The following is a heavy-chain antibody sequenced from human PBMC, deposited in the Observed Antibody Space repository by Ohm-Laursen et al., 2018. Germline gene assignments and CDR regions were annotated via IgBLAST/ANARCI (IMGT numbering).Heavy chain of an antibody. J-gene: IGHJ6*02. Sequence: ASVKVSCKASGYTFTSYGISWVRQAPGQGLEWMGWISAYNGNTNYAQKLQGRVTMTTDTSTSTAYMELRSLRSDDTAVYYCARHSYYDFWSGYYTGYYYYGMDVWGQGTTVTVSS. CDR2: ISAYNGNT. CDR1: GYTFTSYG. CDR3: ARHSYYDFWSGYYTGYYYYGMDV. D-gene: IGHD3-3*01. V-gene: IGHV1-18*01.